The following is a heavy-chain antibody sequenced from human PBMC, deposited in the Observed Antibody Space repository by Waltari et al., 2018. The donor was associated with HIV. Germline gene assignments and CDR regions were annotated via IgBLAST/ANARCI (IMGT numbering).Heavy chain of an antibody. CDR3: ARERDYYDSSGYNYYYGMDV. D-gene: IGHD3-22*01. J-gene: IGHJ6*02. CDR2: IYYRGST. Sequence: QLQLQESGPGLVKPSETLSLPCTVSVGSLSRSRYYWGWIRPPQAQGLEWIGSIYYRGSTYYNPCLKSRVTISVDTSKNQFSLKLSSVTAADTAVYYCARERDYYDSSGYNYYYGMDVWGQGTTVTVSS. CDR1: VGSLSRSRYY. V-gene: IGHV4-39*02.